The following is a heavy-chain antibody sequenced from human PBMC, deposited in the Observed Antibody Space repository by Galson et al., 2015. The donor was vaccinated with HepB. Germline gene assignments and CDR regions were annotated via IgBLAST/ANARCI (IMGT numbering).Heavy chain of an antibody. CDR2: IKQDGSEK. D-gene: IGHD5-12*01. Sequence: LRLSCAASGFSFSSYWMSWVRQAPGKGLEWVGNIKQDGSEKYYVDSVKGRFTISRDNAKNSLYLQMNSLRAEDTAVYYCARCGSYEYFDYWGQGTLVTVSS. CDR1: GFSFSSYW. CDR3: ARCGSYEYFDY. V-gene: IGHV3-7*03. J-gene: IGHJ4*02.